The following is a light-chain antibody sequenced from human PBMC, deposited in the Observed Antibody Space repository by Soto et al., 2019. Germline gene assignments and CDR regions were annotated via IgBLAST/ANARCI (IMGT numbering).Light chain of an antibody. J-gene: IGKJ4*01. V-gene: IGKV1-5*01. Sequence: DIQMTQSPSTLSASVGDRVTITCRASQTLSSWLAWYQQKPGKAPKLLIYDVSNLESGVPSRFSGSGSGTGFTLTISSLQPDDFATYYCQQYNSYSLTFGGGTKVDIK. CDR2: DVS. CDR1: QTLSSW. CDR3: QQYNSYSLT.